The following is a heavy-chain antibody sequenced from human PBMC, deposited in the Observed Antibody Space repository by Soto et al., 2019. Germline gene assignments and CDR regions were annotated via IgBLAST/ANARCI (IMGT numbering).Heavy chain of an antibody. CDR2: ISYDGHNT. V-gene: IGHV3-30*18. D-gene: IGHD6-13*01. CDR1: GFTFSSYG. J-gene: IGHJ4*02. CDR3: AKDRSYSDSWPSGPFDY. Sequence: GGSLRLSCAASGFTFSSYGTHWVRQAPGKGLEWVAVISYDGHNTYYADSVKGRFTVSRDNSKNTLFLQMNSLRAEDTAVYYCAKDRSYSDSWPSGPFDYWGQGTLVTASS.